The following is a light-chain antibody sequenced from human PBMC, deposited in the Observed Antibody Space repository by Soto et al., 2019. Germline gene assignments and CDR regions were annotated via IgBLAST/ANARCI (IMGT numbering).Light chain of an antibody. Sequence: DIQMTQSPSSLSASVGDRVTITCRASQSISSYLNWYHQKPGKAPNLLIYAASSLQSGVPSRFSGSGSGTEFTLTISSLQPEDFATYYCQQSYSPSITFGQGTRLETK. CDR2: AAS. CDR3: QQSYSPSIT. J-gene: IGKJ5*01. V-gene: IGKV1-39*01. CDR1: QSISSY.